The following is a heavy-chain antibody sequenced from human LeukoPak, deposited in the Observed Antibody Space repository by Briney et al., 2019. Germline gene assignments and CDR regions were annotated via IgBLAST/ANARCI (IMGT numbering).Heavy chain of an antibody. J-gene: IGHJ4*02. CDR3: AKAPVGQQLVPSFDY. CDR2: ISWNSGSI. V-gene: IGHV3-9*01. Sequence: GRSLRLSCAASGFTFDDYAMHWVRQAPGKGLEWVSGISWNSGSIVYADSVKGRFTISRDNAKNSLYLQMNSLRAEDTALYYCAKAPVGQQLVPSFDYWGQGTLVTVSS. D-gene: IGHD6-13*01. CDR1: GFTFDDYA.